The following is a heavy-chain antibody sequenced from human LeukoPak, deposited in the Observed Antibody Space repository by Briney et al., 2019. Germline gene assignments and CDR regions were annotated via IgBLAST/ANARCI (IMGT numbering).Heavy chain of an antibody. CDR1: GFTVSSNY. Sequence: PGGSLRLSCAASGFTVSSNYMSWVRQAPGKGLEWVSVIYSGGSTYYADSVKGRFTISRDNSKNTLYLQMNSLRAEDTAVHYCARGPATGYFDYWGQGTLVTVSS. J-gene: IGHJ4*02. D-gene: IGHD3-10*01. V-gene: IGHV3-53*01. CDR3: ARGPATGYFDY. CDR2: IYSGGST.